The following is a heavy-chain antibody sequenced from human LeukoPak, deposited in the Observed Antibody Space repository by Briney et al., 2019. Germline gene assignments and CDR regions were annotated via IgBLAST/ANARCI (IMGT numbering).Heavy chain of an antibody. Sequence: SETLSLTCTVSGGSISSYYWSWIRQPPGKGLEWIGYIYYSGSTYYNPSLRSRVTISVDTSKNQFSLKLSSVTAADTAVYYCARARYYYYYYMDVWGKGTTVTVSS. CDR1: GGSISSYY. V-gene: IGHV4-59*01. CDR2: IYYSGST. J-gene: IGHJ6*03. D-gene: IGHD1-14*01. CDR3: ARARYYYYYYMDV.